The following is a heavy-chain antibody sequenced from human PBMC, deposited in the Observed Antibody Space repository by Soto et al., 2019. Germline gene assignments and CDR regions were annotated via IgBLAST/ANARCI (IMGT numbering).Heavy chain of an antibody. CDR2: ISSSSTTI. Sequence: GGTLRRSCAASGFTFSSYSMNWVRQAPGKEPEWVSYISSSSTTIYYADSVKGRFTISRDNAKNSLSLQMNSLRDEDTAVYYCAREDHAALSGGYYYGMDVWGQGTTVTVTS. V-gene: IGHV3-48*02. J-gene: IGHJ6*02. CDR3: AREDHAALSGGYYYGMDV. D-gene: IGHD3-10*01. CDR1: GFTFSSYS.